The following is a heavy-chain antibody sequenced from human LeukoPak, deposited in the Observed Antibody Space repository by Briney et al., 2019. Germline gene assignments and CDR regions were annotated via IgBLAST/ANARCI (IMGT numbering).Heavy chain of an antibody. J-gene: IGHJ4*02. CDR3: AKNSGSYYEEGY. CDR2: ISSSGGST. D-gene: IGHD1-26*01. V-gene: IGHV3-23*01. Sequence: PGGSLRLSCAASGFTFSSYAMSWVRQAPGKGLEWVSTISSSGGSTYYADSVKGRFTISRDNSKNTLYLQMNSLRAEDTAIYYCAKNSGSYYEEGYWGQGTLVTVSS. CDR1: GFTFSSYA.